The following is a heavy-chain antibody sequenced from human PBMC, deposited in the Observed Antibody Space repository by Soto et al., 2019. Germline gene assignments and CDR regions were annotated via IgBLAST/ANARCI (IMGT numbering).Heavy chain of an antibody. CDR3: ARDHLYSSGWPKPLGT. Sequence: PEETLSLTCTVSGGSISSYYWSWIRQPPGKGLEWIGYIYYSGSTNYNPSLKSRVTISVDTSKNQFSLKLSSVTAADTAVYYCARDHLYSSGWPKPLGTWGQGTLVTVSS. D-gene: IGHD6-19*01. CDR1: GGSISSYY. CDR2: IYYSGST. J-gene: IGHJ5*02. V-gene: IGHV4-59*01.